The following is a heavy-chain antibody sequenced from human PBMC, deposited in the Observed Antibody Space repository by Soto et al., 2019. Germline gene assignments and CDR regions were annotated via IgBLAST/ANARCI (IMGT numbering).Heavy chain of an antibody. CDR1: GFTFSSYA. CDR2: ISYDGSNK. CDR3: ARDQNSSSWYDRYYYYGMDV. Sequence: QVQLVESGGGVVQPGRSLRLSCAASGFTFSSYAMHWVRQAPGKGLEWVAVISYDGSNKYYADSVKGRFTISRDNSKNTLYLQMNSLRAEDTAVYYCARDQNSSSWYDRYYYYGMDVWGQGTTVTVSS. D-gene: IGHD6-13*01. V-gene: IGHV3-30-3*01. J-gene: IGHJ6*02.